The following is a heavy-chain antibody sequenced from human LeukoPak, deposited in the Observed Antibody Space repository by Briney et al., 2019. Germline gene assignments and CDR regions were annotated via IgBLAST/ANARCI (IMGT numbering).Heavy chain of an antibody. CDR3: ARGLPGYSGGDDAFDI. CDR2: LLYPGST. V-gene: IGHV4-59*01. J-gene: IGHJ3*02. CDR1: GGSITSYY. D-gene: IGHD6-19*01. Sequence: SETLSLTCTVSGGSITSYYWTWLRRPPGKGLEWIGYLLYPGSTNYNPSLNSRLTISVDTSKNQFSLILRSVTAADTAFYYCARGLPGYSGGDDAFDIWGQGTMVTVSS.